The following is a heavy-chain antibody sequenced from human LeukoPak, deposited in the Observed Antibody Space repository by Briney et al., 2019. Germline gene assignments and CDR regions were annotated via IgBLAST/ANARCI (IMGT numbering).Heavy chain of an antibody. V-gene: IGHV3-7*03. D-gene: IGHD4-17*01. Sequence: GGSLRLSCAASGFTFSSFWMSWVRQAPGKGLEWVANIKQDGGEKYYVDSVKGRFTISRDNAKNSLYLQMNSLRAEDTALYYCARPMTTVTNDAFDIWGQGTMVTVSS. CDR3: ARPMTTVTNDAFDI. CDR2: IKQDGGEK. J-gene: IGHJ3*02. CDR1: GFTFSSFW.